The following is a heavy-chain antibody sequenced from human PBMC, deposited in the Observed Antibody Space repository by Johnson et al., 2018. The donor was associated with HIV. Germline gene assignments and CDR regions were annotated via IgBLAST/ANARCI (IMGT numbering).Heavy chain of an antibody. D-gene: IGHD4-23*01. V-gene: IGHV3-30*18. CDR2: ISYGGSNK. CDR1: GLTISSYG. CDR3: AKESETYGGNIGFQHAFDI. J-gene: IGHJ3*02. Sequence: QVQLVESGGGLVKPGRSLRLSCAASGLTISSYGMHWVRQAPGKGLEWVAVISYGGSNKYYADSVKGRFTVSRDNSKNTLYLQMNSLRADDTAVYYCAKESETYGGNIGFQHAFDIWGQGTMVTVSS.